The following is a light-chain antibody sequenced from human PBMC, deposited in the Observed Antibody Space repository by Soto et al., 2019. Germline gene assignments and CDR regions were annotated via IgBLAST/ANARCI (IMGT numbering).Light chain of an antibody. CDR1: QTIISW. CDR2: KAS. Sequence: DIQMTQSPSTLSESVGDRVTLTCRASQTIISWLAWYQHKPGKAPKLLIYKASTLKSGVPSRFSGSGSGTEFTLTISSLQPDDFATYSCQHYNSYSEAFGQGTKVDIK. V-gene: IGKV1-5*03. CDR3: QHYNSYSEA. J-gene: IGKJ1*01.